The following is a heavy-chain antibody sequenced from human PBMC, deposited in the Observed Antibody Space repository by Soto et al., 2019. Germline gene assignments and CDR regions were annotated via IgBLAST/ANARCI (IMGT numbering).Heavy chain of an antibody. CDR1: GGSISSSSYY. Sequence: SETLSLTCTVSGGSISSSSYYWGWIRQPPGKGLEWIGNIYYGASTYYNPSLKSRVTMSVDTSKNQFFLNLSFVTAADTAVYYCAREGRINRPLNWFDPWGQGTLVTVSS. J-gene: IGHJ5*02. D-gene: IGHD3-10*01. CDR3: AREGRINRPLNWFDP. CDR2: IYYGAST. V-gene: IGHV4-39*02.